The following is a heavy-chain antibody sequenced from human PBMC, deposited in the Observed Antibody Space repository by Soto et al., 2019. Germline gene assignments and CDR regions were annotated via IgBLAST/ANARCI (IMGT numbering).Heavy chain of an antibody. CDR3: ATRHCSGGSCYSYWFDP. J-gene: IGHJ5*02. D-gene: IGHD2-15*01. CDR2: INHSGST. Sequence: SETLSLTCAVYGGSISGYYWSWIRQPPGKGLEWIGEINHSGSTNYNPSLKSRVTISVDTSKNQFSLKLSSVTAADTAVYYCATRHCSGGSCYSYWFDPWGQGTLVTVSS. CDR1: GGSISGYY. V-gene: IGHV4-34*01.